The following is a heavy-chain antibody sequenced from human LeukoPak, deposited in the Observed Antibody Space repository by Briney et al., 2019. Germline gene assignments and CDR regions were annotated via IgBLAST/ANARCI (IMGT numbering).Heavy chain of an antibody. CDR1: GGTFSSYA. Sequence: SVKVSCKASGGTFSSYAIGWVRQAPGQGREWMGGIIPIFGTANYAQKFQGRVTITADESTSTAYMELSSLRSEDTAVYYCARGWGNYYGSGSYFDYWGQGTLVTVSS. D-gene: IGHD3-10*01. J-gene: IGHJ4*02. V-gene: IGHV1-69*13. CDR3: ARGWGNYYGSGSYFDY. CDR2: IIPIFGTA.